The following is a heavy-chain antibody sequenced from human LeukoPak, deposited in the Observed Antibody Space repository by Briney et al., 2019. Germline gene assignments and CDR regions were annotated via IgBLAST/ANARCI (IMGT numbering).Heavy chain of an antibody. CDR1: GGSISSYY. V-gene: IGHV4-59*12. D-gene: IGHD4-23*01. Sequence: SETLSLTCSVSGGSISSYYWSWIRQPPGKGLEWIGEIYHSGSTNYNPSLKSRVTISVDKSKNQFSLKLSSVTAADTAVYYCARAGFYGGINYFDYWGQGTLVTVSS. CDR2: IYHSGST. J-gene: IGHJ4*02. CDR3: ARAGFYGGINYFDY.